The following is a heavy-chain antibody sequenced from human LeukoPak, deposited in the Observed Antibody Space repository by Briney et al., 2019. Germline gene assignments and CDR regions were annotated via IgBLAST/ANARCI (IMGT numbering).Heavy chain of an antibody. CDR1: GFTFSSYA. CDR2: ISGSGGST. V-gene: IGHV3-23*01. D-gene: IGHD5-24*01. CDR3: ARDGYNYRDAFDI. Sequence: GGSLRLSCAASGFTFSSYAMSWVRQAPGKGLEWVSAISGSGGSTYYADSVKGRFTISRDNSKNTLYLQMNSLRAEDTAVYYCARDGYNYRDAFDIWGQGTMVTVSS. J-gene: IGHJ3*02.